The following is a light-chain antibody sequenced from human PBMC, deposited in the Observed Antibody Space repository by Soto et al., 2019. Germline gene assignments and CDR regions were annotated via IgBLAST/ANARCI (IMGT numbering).Light chain of an antibody. CDR3: QQRGNWPWA. V-gene: IGKV3-11*01. J-gene: IGKJ1*01. CDR1: QSVSSY. Sequence: EIVLTQSPATLSFSPGERATLSCRASQSVSSYLDWYQQKPGQAPRLLNYDASNRATGNPARFSGSGSGTDFTLTISSREPEDFAVYYCQQRGNWPWAFGQGTKVEIK. CDR2: DAS.